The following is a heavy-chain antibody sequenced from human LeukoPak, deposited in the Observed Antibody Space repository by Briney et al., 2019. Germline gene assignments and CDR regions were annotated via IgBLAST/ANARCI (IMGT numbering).Heavy chain of an antibody. Sequence: PSQTLSLTCTVSGGSISSGSYYWSWIRQPAGKGLEWIGRIYTSGSTNYNPSLKSRVTISVDTSKNQFSLKLSSVTAADTAVYYCARLPRYYYYMDVWGKGTTVTVSS. CDR3: ARLPRYYYYMDV. CDR2: IYTSGST. CDR1: GGSISSGSYY. V-gene: IGHV4-61*02. J-gene: IGHJ6*03.